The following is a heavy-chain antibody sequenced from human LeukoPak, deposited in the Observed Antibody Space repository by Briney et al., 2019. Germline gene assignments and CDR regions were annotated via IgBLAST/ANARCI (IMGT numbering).Heavy chain of an antibody. J-gene: IGHJ4*02. CDR2: ISAYNGNT. D-gene: IGHD1-26*01. V-gene: IGHV1-18*01. CDR1: GYTFTSCS. Sequence: ASVKVSCKASGYTFTSCSISWVRQAPGQGLEWMGWISAYNGNTNYAQKLQGRVTMTTDTSTSTAYMELRSLRSADTAVYYCARWQDRGASSDYWGQGTLVTVSS. CDR3: ARWQDRGASSDY.